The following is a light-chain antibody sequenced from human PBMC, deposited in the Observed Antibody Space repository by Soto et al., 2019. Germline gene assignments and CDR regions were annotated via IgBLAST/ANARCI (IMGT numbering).Light chain of an antibody. CDR2: EVT. J-gene: IGLJ1*01. CDR3: SSYRSTSYV. V-gene: IGLV2-14*01. CDR1: SSDVGGHNY. Sequence: QPALTQPASVSGSPGQSITISCAGSSSDVGGHNYVSWYQQHPGKAPKLLIYEVTNRPSGVSNRFSGSKSGNTASLTISGLQAEDEADYYCSSYRSTSYVFGTGTKVTVL.